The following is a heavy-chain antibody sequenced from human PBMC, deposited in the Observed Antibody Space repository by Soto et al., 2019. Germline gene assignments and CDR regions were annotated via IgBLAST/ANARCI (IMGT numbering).Heavy chain of an antibody. D-gene: IGHD4-17*01. CDR2: IGGSGDAT. CDR3: AKPPTTKTTYNWYLDL. J-gene: IGHJ2*01. V-gene: IGHV3-23*01. CDR1: GFTFRNYV. Sequence: GGSLRLSCEASGFTFRNYVMAWVRQAPGKGLEWVSGIGGSGDATFYADSVEGRFTVSRDNSKNTLYLQMNSLGAEDTAVYYCAKPPTTKTTYNWYLDLWGRGTLVTVSS.